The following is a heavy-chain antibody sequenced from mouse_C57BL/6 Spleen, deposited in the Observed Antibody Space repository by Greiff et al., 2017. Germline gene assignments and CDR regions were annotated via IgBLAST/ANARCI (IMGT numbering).Heavy chain of an antibody. CDR1: GFTFSDAW. D-gene: IGHD1-1*01. Sequence: DVKLQESGGGLVQPGGSMKLSCAASGFTFSDAWMDWVRQSPEKGLEWVAEIRNKANNHATYYAESVKGRFTISRDDSNSSVYLQMNSLRAEDTGIYYCTMKGGSLTVAYFDYWGQGTTLTVSS. V-gene: IGHV6-6*01. J-gene: IGHJ2*01. CDR3: TMKGGSLTVAYFDY. CDR2: IRNKANNHAT.